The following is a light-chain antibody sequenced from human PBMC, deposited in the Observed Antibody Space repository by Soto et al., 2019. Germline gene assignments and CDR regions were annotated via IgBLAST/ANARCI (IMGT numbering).Light chain of an antibody. CDR1: SSDVGGYNY. V-gene: IGLV2-14*03. J-gene: IGLJ1*01. CDR3: SSYTTSNTRQIV. CDR2: DVS. Sequence: QSVLTQAASVSGAPGQSITISCTGTSSDVGGYNYVSWYQHHPGKAPKLIIYDVSNRPSGVSNRFSGSKSGNTASLTISGLQPEDEADYYCSSYTTSNTRQIVFGTGTEVTVL.